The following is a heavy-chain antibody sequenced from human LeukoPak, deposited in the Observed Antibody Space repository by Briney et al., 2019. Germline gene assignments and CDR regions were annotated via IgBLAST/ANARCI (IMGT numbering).Heavy chain of an antibody. CDR1: GFTFSNYA. V-gene: IGHV3-23*01. CDR3: AKSRSSSWYWSFDY. J-gene: IGHJ4*02. Sequence: GGSLRLSCAASGFTFSNYAMSWVRQAPGKGLDWVSGISGSGGSTFYADSVKGRFTISRDNSKNTLYLQMNSLRAEDTAVYYCAKSRSSSWYWSFDYWGQGTLVTVSS. CDR2: ISGSGGST. D-gene: IGHD6-13*01.